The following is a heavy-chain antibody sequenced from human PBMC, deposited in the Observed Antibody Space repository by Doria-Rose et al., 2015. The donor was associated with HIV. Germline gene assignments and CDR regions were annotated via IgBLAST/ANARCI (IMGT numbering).Heavy chain of an antibody. D-gene: IGHD2-21*02. J-gene: IGHJ3*02. CDR1: GGTFSNYT. CDR2: IIPIFGAP. CDR3: TKRRGVTDIDPFDI. Sequence: KKPGSSVKVSCKASGGTFSNYTINWVRQAPGQGLEWMGGIIPIFGAPNYAQKFQGRITITADESTSTAYLELSSLRSEDTALYYCTKRRGVTDIDPFDIWGQGTMVIVSS. V-gene: IGHV1-69*01.